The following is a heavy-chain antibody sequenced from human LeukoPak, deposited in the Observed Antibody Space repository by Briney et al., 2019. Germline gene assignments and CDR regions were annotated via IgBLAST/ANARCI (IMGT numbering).Heavy chain of an antibody. D-gene: IGHD3-22*01. V-gene: IGHV4-59*12. CDR1: GGSISSYY. J-gene: IGHJ3*02. Sequence: SETLSLTCTVSGGSISSYYWSWIRQPPGEGLEWIGYIYYSGSTNYNPSLKSRVTMSVDTSKNQFSLKLSSVTAADTAVYYCARAPNYYDSSGYYGHAFDIWGQGTMVTVSS. CDR2: IYYSGST. CDR3: ARAPNYYDSSGYYGHAFDI.